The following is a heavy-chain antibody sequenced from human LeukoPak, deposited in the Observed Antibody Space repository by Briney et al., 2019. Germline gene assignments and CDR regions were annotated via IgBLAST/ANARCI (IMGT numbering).Heavy chain of an antibody. V-gene: IGHV3-23*01. Sequence: GRSLRLSCAASGFTFSSYAMSWVRQAPGKGLEWVSVISGSGGSTYYADSVKGRSTISRDNSKNTLYLQMNSLRAEDTAVYYCANGGYYYGSGSYDYWGQGTLVTVSS. D-gene: IGHD3-10*01. CDR3: ANGGYYYGSGSYDY. CDR2: ISGSGGST. CDR1: GFTFSSYA. J-gene: IGHJ4*02.